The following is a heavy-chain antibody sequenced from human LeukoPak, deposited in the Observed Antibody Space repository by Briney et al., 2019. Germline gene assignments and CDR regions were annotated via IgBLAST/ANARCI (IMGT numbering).Heavy chain of an antibody. CDR2: FDPEDGET. CDR3: ATDWKSITMIVRSWDAFDI. CDR1: GYTLTELS. Sequence: ASVKVSCKVSGYTLTELSMHWVRQAPGKGLEWMGGFDPEDGETIYAQKFQGRVTMTEDTSTDTAYMELSSLRSEDTAVYYCATDWKSITMIVRSWDAFDIWGQGTMVTVSS. D-gene: IGHD3-22*01. V-gene: IGHV1-24*01. J-gene: IGHJ3*02.